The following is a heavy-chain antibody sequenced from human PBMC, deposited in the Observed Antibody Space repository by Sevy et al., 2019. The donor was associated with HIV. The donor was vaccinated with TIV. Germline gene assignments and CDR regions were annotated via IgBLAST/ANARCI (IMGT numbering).Heavy chain of an antibody. CDR3: ARDRAYSALDY. CDR2: INEDGSRL. Sequence: GESLKISCVASGFTFSDSWLTWVRQAPGKGLGRIAFINEDGSRLGYVDSVRGRVTISRENTKNSLYLQMNSLRAEDTAVYFCARDRAYSALDYWGQGPLVTVSS. V-gene: IGHV3-7*01. CDR1: GFTFSDSW. J-gene: IGHJ4*02. D-gene: IGHD5-18*01.